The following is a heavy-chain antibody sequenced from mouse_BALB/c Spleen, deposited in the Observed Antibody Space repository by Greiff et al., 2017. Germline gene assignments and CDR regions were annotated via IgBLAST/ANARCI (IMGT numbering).Heavy chain of an antibody. V-gene: IGHV2-4-1*01. CDR3: ARNLGYGSFYAMDY. CDR2: IWSGGST. Sequence: VQVVESGPGLVQPSQSLSITCTVSGFSLTSYGVHWVRQSPGKGLEWLGVIWSGGSTDYNAAFISRLSISKDNSKSQVFFKMNSLQADDTAIYYCARNLGYGSFYAMDYWGQGTSVTVSS. J-gene: IGHJ4*01. CDR1: GFSLTSYG. D-gene: IGHD1-1*01.